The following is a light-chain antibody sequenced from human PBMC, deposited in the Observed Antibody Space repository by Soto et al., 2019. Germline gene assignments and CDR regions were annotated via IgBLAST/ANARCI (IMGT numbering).Light chain of an antibody. CDR1: QSVTTSY. J-gene: IGKJ3*01. V-gene: IGKV3-20*01. CDR2: DAS. Sequence: EIVLTQSPGTLSLSPGERATLSCRASQSVTTSYLAWYQRKPGQAPRLLIYDASNRATGIPARFSGSGSGTDFTLTINRLEPEDFAVYYCHHYDNSPPFPFGPGTKVDIK. CDR3: HHYDNSPPFP.